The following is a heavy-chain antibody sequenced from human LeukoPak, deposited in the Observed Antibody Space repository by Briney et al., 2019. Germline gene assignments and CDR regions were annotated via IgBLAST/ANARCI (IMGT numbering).Heavy chain of an antibody. CDR3: ARDMYDFWSPADPGDAFDI. CDR2: IKQDGSEK. D-gene: IGHD3-3*01. CDR1: GFTFSSYW. J-gene: IGHJ3*02. V-gene: IGHV3-7*01. Sequence: GGSLRLSCAASGFTFSSYWMSWVRQAPGKGLEWVANIKQDGSEKYYVDSVKGRFTISRDNAKNSLYLQMNSLRAEDTAVYYCARDMYDFWSPADPGDAFDIWGQGTMVTVSS.